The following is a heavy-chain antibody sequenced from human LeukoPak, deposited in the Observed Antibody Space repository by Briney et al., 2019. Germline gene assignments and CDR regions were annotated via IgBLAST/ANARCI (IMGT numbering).Heavy chain of an antibody. CDR2: ISAYNGNT. Sequence: ASVKVSCKASGYTFTSYGISWVRQAPGQGLEWMGWISAYNGNTNYAQRLRGRVTITTDTSTSTAYMELRSLRSDDRAVYYCARGSSYGDYGRYGMDVWGQGTTVTVSS. CDR3: ARGSSYGDYGRYGMDV. J-gene: IGHJ6*02. CDR1: GYTFTSYG. V-gene: IGHV1-18*01. D-gene: IGHD4-17*01.